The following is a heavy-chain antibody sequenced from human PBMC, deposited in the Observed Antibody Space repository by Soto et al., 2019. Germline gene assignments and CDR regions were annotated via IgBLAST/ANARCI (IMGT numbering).Heavy chain of an antibody. CDR2: IKQDGSEK. J-gene: IGHJ4*02. Sequence: GGSLRLSCAASGFTFSSYWMSWVRQAPGKGLEWVANIKQDGSEKYYVDSVKGRFTISRDNAKNSLYLQMNSLRAEDTAVYYCARDKSYIWGSYRYDYWGQGTLVTVSS. D-gene: IGHD3-16*02. CDR3: ARDKSYIWGSYRYDY. V-gene: IGHV3-7*01. CDR1: GFTFSSYW.